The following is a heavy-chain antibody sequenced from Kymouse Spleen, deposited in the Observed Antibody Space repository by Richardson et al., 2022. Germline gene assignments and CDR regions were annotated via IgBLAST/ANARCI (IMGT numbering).Heavy chain of an antibody. CDR2: ISAYNGNT. Sequence: QVQLVQSGAEVKKPGASVKVSCKASGYTFTSYGISWVRQAPGQGLEWMGWISAYNGNTNYAQKLQGRVTMTTDTSTSTAYMELRSLRSDDTAVYYCARAPTRITMVRGVYYYYYGMDVWGQGTTVTVSS. V-gene: IGHV1-18*01. D-gene: IGHD3-10*01. CDR1: GYTFTSYG. J-gene: IGHJ6*02. CDR3: ARAPTRITMVRGVYYYYYGMDV.